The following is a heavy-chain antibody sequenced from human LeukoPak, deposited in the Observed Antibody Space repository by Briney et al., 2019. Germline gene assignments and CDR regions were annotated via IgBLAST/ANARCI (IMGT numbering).Heavy chain of an antibody. CDR1: GFTFSNYA. CDR2: ISYDGDNK. CDR3: ARDDYYNWNFDY. V-gene: IGHV3-30-3*01. Sequence: GGSLRPSCAASGFTFSNYAMHWVRQAPGKGLEWVAVISYDGDNKYYTNSVKGRFTISRDNSKNTLFLQMNSLRAEDTAVYYCARDDYYNWNFDYWGQGTLVTVSS. D-gene: IGHD1-20*01. J-gene: IGHJ4*02.